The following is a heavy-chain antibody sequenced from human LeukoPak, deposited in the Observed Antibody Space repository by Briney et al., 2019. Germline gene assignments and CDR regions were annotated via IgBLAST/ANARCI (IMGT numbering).Heavy chain of an antibody. CDR3: AELGITIIGGV. CDR1: GFTFSSYE. CDR2: ISSSGSTI. D-gene: IGHD3-10*02. V-gene: IGHV3-48*03. J-gene: IGHJ6*04. Sequence: GGSLRLSCAASGFTFSSYEMNWVRKAPGKGLEWVSYISSSGSTIYYADSVKGRFTISRDNAKNSLYLQMNSLRAEDTAVYYCAELGITIIGGVWGKGTTVTISS.